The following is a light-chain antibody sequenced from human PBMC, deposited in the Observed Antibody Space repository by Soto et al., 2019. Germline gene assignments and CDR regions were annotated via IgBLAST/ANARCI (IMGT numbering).Light chain of an antibody. V-gene: IGKV1-5*01. J-gene: IGKJ2*01. Sequence: DIQMTQSPSTLSASVGDRVTITCRASQSISSWLAWYHQKPGKAPNLLIYDASSLESGVPSRFSGRGSGTEFTLNISCLKPDDFATYYCQQYNGYPYTFGQGTKLEIK. CDR3: QQYNGYPYT. CDR2: DAS. CDR1: QSISSW.